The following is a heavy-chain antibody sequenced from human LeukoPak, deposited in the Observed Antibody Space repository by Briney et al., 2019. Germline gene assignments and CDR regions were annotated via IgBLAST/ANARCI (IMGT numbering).Heavy chain of an antibody. J-gene: IGHJ6*02. D-gene: IGHD3-3*01. CDR1: GFTFSSYS. Sequence: GGSLRLSCAASGFTFSSYSMNWVRQAPGKGLEWVAVISYDGSNKYYADSVKGRFTISRDNSKNTLYLQMNSLRAEDTAVYYCARAYHYYDFWSGYYPGRDYYYYYGMDVWGQGTTVTVSS. CDR2: ISYDGSNK. V-gene: IGHV3-30*03. CDR3: ARAYHYYDFWSGYYPGRDYYYYYGMDV.